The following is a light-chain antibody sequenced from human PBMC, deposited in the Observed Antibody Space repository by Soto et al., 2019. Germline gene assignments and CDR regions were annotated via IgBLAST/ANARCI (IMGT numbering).Light chain of an antibody. Sequence: DIQMTQSPSTLSASVGDRVTISCRASQSISNWLAWYQQKPGKAPKLLIYDASSLESGVPSRFSGSGSGTEFTLTNSSLQPEDFATYYCQKYNSFWTFGQGTKVEIK. V-gene: IGKV1-5*01. CDR1: QSISNW. CDR2: DAS. CDR3: QKYNSFWT. J-gene: IGKJ1*01.